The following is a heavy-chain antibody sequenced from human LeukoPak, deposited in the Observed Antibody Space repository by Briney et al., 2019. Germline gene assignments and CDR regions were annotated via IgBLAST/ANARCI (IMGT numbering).Heavy chain of an antibody. CDR2: INHSGST. CDR1: GGSFSGYY. J-gene: IGHJ6*02. V-gene: IGHV4-34*01. Sequence: SETLSLTCAVYGGSFSGYYWSWIRQPPGKGLEWIGEINHSGSTNYNPSLKSRVTISVDTSKNQFSLKLSSVTAADTAVYYCARGIHGRPLYYYYYGMDVWGQGTTVTVSS. D-gene: IGHD6-6*01. CDR3: ARGIHGRPLYYYYYGMDV.